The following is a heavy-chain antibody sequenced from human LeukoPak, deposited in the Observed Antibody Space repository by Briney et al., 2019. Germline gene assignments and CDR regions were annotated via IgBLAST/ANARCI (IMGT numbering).Heavy chain of an antibody. V-gene: IGHV4-39*07. CDR2: IYYSGST. D-gene: IGHD3-3*01. CDR3: ASSRSGFFGDFD. CDR1: GGSISSSSYY. Sequence: PSETLSLTCTVSGGSISSSSYYWGWIRQPPGKGLEWIGSIYYSGSTYYNPSLKSRVTISVDTSKNQFSLKLSSVTAADTAAYYCASSRSGFFGDFDWGQGTLVTVSS. J-gene: IGHJ4*02.